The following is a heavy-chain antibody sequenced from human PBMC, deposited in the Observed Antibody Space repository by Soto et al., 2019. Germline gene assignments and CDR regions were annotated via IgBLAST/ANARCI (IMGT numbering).Heavy chain of an antibody. CDR2: VIPIFSIM. CDR3: ARGRTIFGVVNFDY. V-gene: IGHV1-69*01. Sequence: QVQLVQSGAEVKKPGSSVKVSCKASGGTLSNYAIAWVRLAPGQGLEWVGGVIPIFSIMKYAQKFQDRVTFTADDSTKTAYMELSSLTSEDTAVYYCARGRTIFGVVNFDYWGQGTLVTASS. J-gene: IGHJ4*02. D-gene: IGHD3-3*01. CDR1: GGTLSNYA.